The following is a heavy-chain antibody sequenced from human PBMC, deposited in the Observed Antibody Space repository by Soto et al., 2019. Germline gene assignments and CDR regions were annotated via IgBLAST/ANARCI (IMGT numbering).Heavy chain of an antibody. CDR2: IYYSGST. D-gene: IGHD1-26*01. Sequence: PSETLSLTCTVSGGSISSSSYYWGWIRQPPGKGLEWIGSIYYSGSTYYNPSLKSRVTISVDTSKNQFSLKLSSVTAADTAVYYCARRGWSVYGIVGAPPDFDYWGQGTPVTVSS. V-gene: IGHV4-39*01. J-gene: IGHJ4*02. CDR3: ARRGWSVYGIVGAPPDFDY. CDR1: GGSISSSSYY.